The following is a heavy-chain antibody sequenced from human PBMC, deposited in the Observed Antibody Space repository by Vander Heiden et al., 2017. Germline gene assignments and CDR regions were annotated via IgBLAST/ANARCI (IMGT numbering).Heavy chain of an antibody. CDR1: GYTFTSYG. CDR3: ARVGGVGYCSGGSCYSFDY. CDR2: ISAYNGHT. D-gene: IGHD2-15*01. Sequence: EVKKPGASVKVSCKASGYTFTSYGISWVRQAPGQGLEWMGWISAYNGHTNYAQKLQDRVTMTTDPSTSTAYMELRGLRSGDTAVYYCARVGGVGYCSGGSCYSFDYWGQGTLVTVSS. J-gene: IGHJ4*02. V-gene: IGHV1-18*01.